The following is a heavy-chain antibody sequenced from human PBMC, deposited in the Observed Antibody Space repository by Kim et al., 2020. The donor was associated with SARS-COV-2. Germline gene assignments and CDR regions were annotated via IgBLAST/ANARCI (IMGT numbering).Heavy chain of an antibody. J-gene: IGHJ5*02. V-gene: IGHV4-59*09. Sequence: SGSTNYNPSLKSRVTISVDTSKNQFSLKLSSVTAADTAVYYCAKGRGCDPWGQGTLVTVSS. CDR3: AKGRGCDP. CDR2: SGST. D-gene: IGHD6-19*01.